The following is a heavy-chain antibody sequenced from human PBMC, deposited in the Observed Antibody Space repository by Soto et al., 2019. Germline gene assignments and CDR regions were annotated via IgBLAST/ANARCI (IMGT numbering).Heavy chain of an antibody. V-gene: IGHV3-33*01. J-gene: IGHJ4*02. CDR3: AIGSRYCSSTSCSNFDY. CDR2: IWYDGSNK. CDR1: GFTFSSYG. D-gene: IGHD2-2*01. Sequence: QVQLVESGGGVVQPGRSLRLSCAASGFTFSSYGMHWVRQAPGKGREWVAVIWYDGSNKYYADSVKGRFTISRDNSKNTLYLQMNSLRAEDTAVYYCAIGSRYCSSTSCSNFDYWGQGTLVTVSS.